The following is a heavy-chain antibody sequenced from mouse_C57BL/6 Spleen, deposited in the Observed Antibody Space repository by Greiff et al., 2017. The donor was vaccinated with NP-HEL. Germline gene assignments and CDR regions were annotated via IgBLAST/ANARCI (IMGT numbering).Heavy chain of an antibody. J-gene: IGHJ2*01. V-gene: IGHV1-74*01. D-gene: IGHD1-1*01. CDR1: GYTFTSYW. Sequence: QVQLKQPGAELVKPGASVKVSCKASGYTFTSYWMHWVKQRPGQGLEWIGRIHPSDSDTNYNQKFKGKATLTVDKSSSTAYMQLSSLTSEDPAVYYCAILDYGSLYYFDYWGQGTTLTVSS. CDR3: AILDYGSLYYFDY. CDR2: IHPSDSDT.